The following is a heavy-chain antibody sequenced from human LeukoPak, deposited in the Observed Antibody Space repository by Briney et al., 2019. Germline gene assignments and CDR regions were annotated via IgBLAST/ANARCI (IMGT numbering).Heavy chain of an antibody. V-gene: IGHV4-59*01. CDR2: FYYSGST. CDR3: TRGYWLNFYYYGMDV. J-gene: IGHJ6*02. Sequence: PSETPSLTCTVSGGSINSYHWSWIRQPPGKGLEWIGYFYYSGSTNYNPSLKSRVTISGDTSKNQFSLKMSSVTAADTAVYYCTRGYWLNFYYYGMDVWGQGTTVTVSS. CDR1: GGSINSYH. D-gene: IGHD2-15*01.